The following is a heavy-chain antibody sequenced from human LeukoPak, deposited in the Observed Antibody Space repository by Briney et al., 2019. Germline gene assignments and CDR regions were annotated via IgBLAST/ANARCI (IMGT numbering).Heavy chain of an antibody. V-gene: IGHV4-39*07. CDR3: AEGGSGYRDAFDI. J-gene: IGHJ3*02. CDR1: GGSIRSSSYY. D-gene: IGHD3-22*01. CDR2: IYYTGST. Sequence: SETLSLTCTVSGGSIRSSSYYWGWIRQPPGKGLEWIGCIYYTGSTYYNPSLKSRVTISVDTSKNQFSLKLSSVTAADTAVYYCAEGGSGYRDAFDIWGQGTMVTVSS.